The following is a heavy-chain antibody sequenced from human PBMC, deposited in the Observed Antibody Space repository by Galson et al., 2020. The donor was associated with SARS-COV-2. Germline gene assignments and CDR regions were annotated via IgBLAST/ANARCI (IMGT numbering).Heavy chain of an antibody. V-gene: IGHV3-30*04. CDR2: LSYDGSNK. Sequence: QLGESLKISCAASGFTFSSYAMHWVPQAPGKGLEWVAALSYDGSNKYYADSVKGRFTISRDNSKNTLYLQMNSLRAEDTAVYYCAGSSSWYGSVGIWGQGTMVTVSS. J-gene: IGHJ3*02. CDR3: AGSSSWYGSVGI. D-gene: IGHD6-13*01. CDR1: GFTFSSYA.